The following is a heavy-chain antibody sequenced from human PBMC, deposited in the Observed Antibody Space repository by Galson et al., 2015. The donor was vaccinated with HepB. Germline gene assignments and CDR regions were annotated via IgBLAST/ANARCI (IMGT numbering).Heavy chain of an antibody. Sequence: CAITGDSVSSNRAAWNWIRQSPSRGLEWLGRTYYRSKWFYGYAVSVKSRITINPDTSKNQFSLHLNSVTPEDTAVYYCARSAGDLDYWGQGTLVTVSS. CDR2: TYYRSKWFY. CDR3: ARSAGDLDY. D-gene: IGHD7-27*01. V-gene: IGHV6-1*01. CDR1: GDSVSSNRAA. J-gene: IGHJ4*02.